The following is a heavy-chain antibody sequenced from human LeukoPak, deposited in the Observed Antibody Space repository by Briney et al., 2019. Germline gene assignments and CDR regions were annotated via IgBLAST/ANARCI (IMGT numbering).Heavy chain of an antibody. D-gene: IGHD1-26*01. V-gene: IGHV1-24*01. CDR3: ATAVGATRLSHYFDY. CDR2: FDPEDGET. CDR1: GYTLTELS. J-gene: IGHJ4*02. Sequence: GASVKVSCKVSGYTLTELSMHWVRQAPGKGLEWMGGFDPEDGETIYAQKFQGRVTMTEDTSTDTAYMELSSLRSEDTAVYYCATAVGATRLSHYFDYWGQGTLVTVSS.